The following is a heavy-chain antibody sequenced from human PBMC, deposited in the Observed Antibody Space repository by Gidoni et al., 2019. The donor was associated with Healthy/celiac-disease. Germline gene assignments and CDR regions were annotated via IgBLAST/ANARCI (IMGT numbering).Heavy chain of an antibody. CDR2: FYYSGST. J-gene: IGHJ4*02. CDR1: GGSISSRSYY. D-gene: IGHD1-26*01. CDR3: ASPPGGGF. V-gene: IGHV4-39*01. Sequence: QLQLQESGPGLVKPSETLSLTGTGYGGSISSRSYYWGWIRQPPGKGLEWIGSFYYSGSTYYNPSLQSRVTISVDTSKTQFSLKLSSVTAADTAVYYCASPPGGGFWGQGTLVTVSS.